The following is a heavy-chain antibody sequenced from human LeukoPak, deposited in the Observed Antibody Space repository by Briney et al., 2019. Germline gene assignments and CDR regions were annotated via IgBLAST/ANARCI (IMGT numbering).Heavy chain of an antibody. V-gene: IGHV3-30*18. CDR3: AKDRSNNFDY. CDR2: ISYDGSNK. J-gene: IGHJ4*02. Sequence: GGSLRLSCAASGFAFSSYGMHWVRQAPGKGLEWVAVISYDGSNKYYADSVKGRFTISRDISKNTLYLQMNSLRSEDTAVYYCAKDRSNNFDYWGQGTLVTVSS. CDR1: GFAFSSYG.